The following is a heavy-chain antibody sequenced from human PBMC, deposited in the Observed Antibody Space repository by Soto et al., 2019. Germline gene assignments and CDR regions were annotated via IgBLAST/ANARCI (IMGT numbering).Heavy chain of an antibody. J-gene: IGHJ4*02. CDR2: IIPILGIA. V-gene: IGHV1-69*08. D-gene: IGHD1-26*01. CDR1: GGTFSSYT. CDR3: AREVGRPYYFDY. Sequence: QVQLVQSGAEVKKPGSSVKVSCKASGGTFSSYTISWVRQAPGQGLEWMGRIIPILGIANYAQKFQGRVTITGDNSTSTAYMELSSLRSEDTAVYYCAREVGRPYYFDYWGQGTLVTVSS.